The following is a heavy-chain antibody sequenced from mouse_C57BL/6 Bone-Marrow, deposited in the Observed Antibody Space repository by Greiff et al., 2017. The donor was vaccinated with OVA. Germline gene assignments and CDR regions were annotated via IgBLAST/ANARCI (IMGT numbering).Heavy chain of an antibody. CDR1: GFSLSTFGMG. J-gene: IGHJ3*01. CDR3: ARTGRSAWFAY. CDR2: TWWGDDK. Sequence: QVTLKVSGPGILQPSQTLSLTCSSSGFSLSTFGMGVGWLRQPPGKGLEWLAHTWWGDDKYYNPALKSRLTISKDTSKNQVFLKVANVDTADTATYYCARTGRSAWFAYWGQGTLVTVSA. V-gene: IGHV8-8*01.